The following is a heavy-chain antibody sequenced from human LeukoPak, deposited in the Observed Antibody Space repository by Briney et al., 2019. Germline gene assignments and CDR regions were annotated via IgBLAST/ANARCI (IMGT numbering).Heavy chain of an antibody. CDR2: ISYDRSNK. J-gene: IGHJ4*02. V-gene: IGHV3-30-3*01. D-gene: IGHD3-10*01. CDR1: GFTFSSYA. CDR3: ARPSQRPAYYSALFDY. Sequence: GGSLRLSCAASGFTFSSYAMHWVRQAPGKGLEWVAVISYDRSNKYYADSVKGRFTISRDNSKNTLYLQMNSLRAEDTAVYYCARPSQRPAYYSALFDYWGQGTLVTVSS.